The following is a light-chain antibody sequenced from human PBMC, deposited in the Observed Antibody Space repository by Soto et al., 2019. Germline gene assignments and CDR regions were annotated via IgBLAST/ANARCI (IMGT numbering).Light chain of an antibody. CDR1: QSVSSN. CDR2: DTS. V-gene: IGKV3-15*01. J-gene: IGKJ4*01. CDR3: QHYNIWPHMLA. Sequence: DIGLTQSPATLSASPGKRATLSCRASQSVSSNLAWYQQKPGQAPRLLIYDTSTRATDIPARFSGSGSGTEVPLTISSLQYEDFAVYYCQHYNIWPHMLAFGGGTKVEI.